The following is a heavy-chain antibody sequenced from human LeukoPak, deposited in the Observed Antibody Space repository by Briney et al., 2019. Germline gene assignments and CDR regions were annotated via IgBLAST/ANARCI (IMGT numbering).Heavy chain of an antibody. D-gene: IGHD6-19*01. CDR3: ARDRAGGGAVAGTLPPLHDAFDI. V-gene: IGHV4-4*02. J-gene: IGHJ3*02. Sequence: SGTLSLTCAVSGGSISSSNWWSWVRQPPGKGLEWIGEIYHSGSTNYNPSLKSRVTISVDKSKNQFSLKLSSVTAADTAVYYCARDRAGGGAVAGTLPPLHDAFDIWGQGTMVAVSS. CDR1: GGSISSSNW. CDR2: IYHSGST.